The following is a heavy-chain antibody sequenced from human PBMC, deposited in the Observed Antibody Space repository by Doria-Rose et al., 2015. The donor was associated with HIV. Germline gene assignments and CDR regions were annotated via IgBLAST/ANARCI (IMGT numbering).Heavy chain of an antibody. Sequence: SGPVLMKPTETLTLTCTVSGVSLSSPGMGVSWIRQPPGTALEWLANIFSDDERSYKTSLKSRLTIFRGTSKSQVALTMTDMDPVDTATYYCARIKSSRWYHKYYFDFWGQGTLVIVSA. J-gene: IGHJ4*02. D-gene: IGHD6-13*01. CDR2: IFSDDER. V-gene: IGHV2-26*01. CDR3: ARIKSSRWYHKYYFDF. CDR1: GVSLSSPGMG.